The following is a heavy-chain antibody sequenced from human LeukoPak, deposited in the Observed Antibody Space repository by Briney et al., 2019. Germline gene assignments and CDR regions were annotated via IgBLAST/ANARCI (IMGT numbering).Heavy chain of an antibody. CDR3: ARAVSNSGWYGSVDY. Sequence: PGGSLRLSCAASGFTFSSYGMSWVRQAPGKGLEWVSGINWNGGRTGYAESVKGRFTISRDNAKNSLYLQMNTLRAEDTALYYCARAVSNSGWYGSVDYWGQGTLVTVSS. D-gene: IGHD6-19*01. CDR2: INWNGGRT. V-gene: IGHV3-20*04. CDR1: GFTFSSYG. J-gene: IGHJ4*02.